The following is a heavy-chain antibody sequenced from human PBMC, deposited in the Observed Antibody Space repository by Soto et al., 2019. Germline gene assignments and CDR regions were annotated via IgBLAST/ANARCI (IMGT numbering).Heavy chain of an antibody. J-gene: IGHJ4*02. CDR3: AKDDLWFDEFGLAPFDY. V-gene: IGHV3-23*01. D-gene: IGHD3-10*01. Sequence: GGSLRLSCAASGFTFSSYAMSWVRQAPGKGLEWVSAISGSGGSTYYADSVKGRFTISRDNSKNTLYLQMNSLRAEDTAVYYCAKDDLWFDEFGLAPFDYRAQRTLVTVSS. CDR1: GFTFSSYA. CDR2: ISGSGGST.